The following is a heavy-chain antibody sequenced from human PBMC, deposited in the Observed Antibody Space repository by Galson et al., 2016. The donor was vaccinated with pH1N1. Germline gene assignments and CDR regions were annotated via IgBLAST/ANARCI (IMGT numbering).Heavy chain of an antibody. CDR2: IIPIFGTA. D-gene: IGHD1-7*01. V-gene: IGHV1-69*13. CDR1: GGTFSSYA. Sequence: SVKVSCKASGGTFSSYAISWVRQAPGQGLEWMGGIIPIFGTANYAQKFQGRVAITADESTSTAYMELSSLRSEDTAVYYRARVNALDNWNYRGYFDYWGQGTLVTVSS. J-gene: IGHJ4*02. CDR3: ARVNALDNWNYRGYFDY.